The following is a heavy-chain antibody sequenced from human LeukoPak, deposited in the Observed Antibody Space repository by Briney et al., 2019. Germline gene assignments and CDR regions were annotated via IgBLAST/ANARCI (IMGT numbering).Heavy chain of an antibody. CDR1: GFTFSSYA. CDR3: AKDTDFWSGYPFDY. Sequence: LPGGSLRLSCAASGFTFSSYAMSWVRQAPGKGLEWVSAISGSGGSTYYADSVKGRFTISRDNSKNTLYLQTNSLRAEDTAVYYCAKDTDFWSGYPFDYWGQGTLVTVSS. D-gene: IGHD3-3*01. V-gene: IGHV3-23*01. CDR2: ISGSGGST. J-gene: IGHJ4*02.